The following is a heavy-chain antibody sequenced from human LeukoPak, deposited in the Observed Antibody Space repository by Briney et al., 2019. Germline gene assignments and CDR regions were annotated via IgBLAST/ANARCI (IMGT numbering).Heavy chain of an antibody. V-gene: IGHV1-24*01. J-gene: IGHJ4*02. CDR2: FDPEDGET. D-gene: IGHD3-22*01. CDR3: ARAAISKDGSGYFY. CDR1: GYTLTELS. Sequence: ASVKVSCKVSGYTLTELSMHWVRQAPGKGLEWMGGFDPEDGETIYAQKVQGRVTMATDTSTSTAYMELRSLRSDDTAVYYCARAAISKDGSGYFYWGQGTLVTVSS.